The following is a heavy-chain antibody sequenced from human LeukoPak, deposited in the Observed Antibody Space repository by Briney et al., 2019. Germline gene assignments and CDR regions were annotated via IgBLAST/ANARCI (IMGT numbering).Heavy chain of an antibody. D-gene: IGHD3-22*01. Sequence: GGSLRLSCAASGFTFSSYSMNWVRQAPGKGLEWVSYISSSSSTIYYADSVKGRFTISRDNAKNSLYLQMYSLRAEDTAVYYCARTPDDYYDSSGQGYWGQGTLVTVSS. J-gene: IGHJ4*02. CDR2: ISSSSSTI. CDR3: ARTPDDYYDSSGQGY. V-gene: IGHV3-48*04. CDR1: GFTFSSYS.